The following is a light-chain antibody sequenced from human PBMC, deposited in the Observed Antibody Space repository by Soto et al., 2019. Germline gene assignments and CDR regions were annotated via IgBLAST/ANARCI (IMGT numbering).Light chain of an antibody. CDR1: SSDVGAYNY. J-gene: IGLJ1*01. CDR2: EVS. CDR3: SSYRSSSTPYV. Sequence: QSGLAQPASVSGSPGQSITVSCTGSSSDVGAYNYVSWYQQHPGKAPKLMIYEVSNRPSGVSNRFSGSKSGNTASLTISGLQAEDEADYYCSSYRSSSTPYVFGTGTKVTVL. V-gene: IGLV2-14*01.